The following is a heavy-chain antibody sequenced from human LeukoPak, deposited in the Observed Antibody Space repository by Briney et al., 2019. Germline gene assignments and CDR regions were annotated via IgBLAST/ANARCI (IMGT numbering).Heavy chain of an antibody. V-gene: IGHV3-21*01. J-gene: IGHJ3*02. Sequence: GGSLRLSCAASGFTFSSYSMNWVRQAPGKGLEWVSSISSSSSYIYYADSVKGRFTISRDNAKNSLYLQMNSLRAEDTAVYYCARDDSAGMGIAAAADDAFDIWGQGTMVTVSS. CDR1: GFTFSSYS. D-gene: IGHD6-13*01. CDR2: ISSSSSYI. CDR3: ARDDSAGMGIAAAADDAFDI.